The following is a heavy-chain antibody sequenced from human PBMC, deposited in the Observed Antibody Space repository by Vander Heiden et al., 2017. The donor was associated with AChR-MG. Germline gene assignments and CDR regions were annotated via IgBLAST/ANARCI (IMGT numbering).Heavy chain of an antibody. V-gene: IGHV4-59*01. D-gene: IGHD3-9*01. CDR2: IYYSGST. Sequence: QVQLQESGPGLVKPSETLSLTCTVSGGSISSYYWSWIRQPPGKGLEWIGYIYYSGSTNYNPSLKSRVTISVDTSKNQFSLKLSSVTAADTAGYYCARVRHRELYYDMLTGYFDYWGQGTLVTVSS. J-gene: IGHJ4*02. CDR3: ARVRHRELYYDMLTGYFDY. CDR1: GGSISSYY.